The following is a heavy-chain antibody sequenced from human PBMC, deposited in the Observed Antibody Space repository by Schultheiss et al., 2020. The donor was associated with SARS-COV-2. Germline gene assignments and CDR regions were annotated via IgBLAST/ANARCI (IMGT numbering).Heavy chain of an antibody. D-gene: IGHD2-15*01. CDR1: GGSISSYY. J-gene: IGHJ6*02. CDR2: IYHSGST. V-gene: IGHV4-59*01. Sequence: GSLRLSCTVSGGSISSYYWSWIRQPPGKGLEWIGEIYHSGSTNYNPSLKSRVTISVDTSKNQFSLKLSSVTAADTAVYYCARDSIVVVVAATPSYYYYYGMDVWGQGTTVTVSS. CDR3: ARDSIVVVVAATPSYYYYYGMDV.